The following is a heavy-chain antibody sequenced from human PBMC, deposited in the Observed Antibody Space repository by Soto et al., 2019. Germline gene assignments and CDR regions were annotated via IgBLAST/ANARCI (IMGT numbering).Heavy chain of an antibody. J-gene: IGHJ4*01. Sequence: SQTLSLTCAISGDSVSSNSAALNWIRQSPSTGLEWLGRTYYRSKWYNEYAVSVKSRITINQDTSKDQFSLQLKSVTPDDTAVYYCPRFSPDSTPVWGLGTPVTLFS. V-gene: IGHV6-1*01. CDR2: TYYRSKWYN. CDR3: PRFSPDSTPV. D-gene: IGHD5-18*01. CDR1: GDSVSSNSAA.